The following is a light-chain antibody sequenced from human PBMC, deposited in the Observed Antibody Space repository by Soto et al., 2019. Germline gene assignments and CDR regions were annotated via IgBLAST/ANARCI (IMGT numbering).Light chain of an antibody. Sequence: QSVLPQPASVSGSPGQSITISCTGTSSDVGGYNYVSWYQQHPGKAPKLMIYDVSNRPSGVSNRFSGSKSGNTASLTISGLRAEDEADYYCSPYTSSSTRVFGTGTKVTVL. J-gene: IGLJ1*01. V-gene: IGLV2-14*01. CDR3: SPYTSSSTRV. CDR1: SSDVGGYNY. CDR2: DVS.